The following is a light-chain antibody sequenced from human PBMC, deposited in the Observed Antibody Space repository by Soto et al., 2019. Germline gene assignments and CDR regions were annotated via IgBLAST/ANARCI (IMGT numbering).Light chain of an antibody. CDR2: DAS. CDR3: QQYGSSPLT. V-gene: IGKV3-20*01. CDR1: QSVISSY. Sequence: EIVLTQSPGTLSLSPGEIATLYFSASQSVISSYLAWYQQKPGQAPRLLIYDASNRATGIPARFSGSGSGTDFTLTISSLQSEDFAVFYCQQYGSSPLTFGGGTKVDIK. J-gene: IGKJ4*01.